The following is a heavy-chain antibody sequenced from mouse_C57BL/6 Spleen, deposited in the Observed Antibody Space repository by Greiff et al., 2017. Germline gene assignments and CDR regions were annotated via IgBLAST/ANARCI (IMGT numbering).Heavy chain of an antibody. V-gene: IGHV1-7*01. J-gene: IGHJ4*01. D-gene: IGHD3-2*02. Sequence: VQLQQSGAELAKPGASVKLSCKASGYTFTSYWMHWVKQRPGQGLEWIGYINPSSGYTKYNQKFKDKATLTADKSSSTAYMQLSSLTYEDSAVYYCARSTAQAPYAMDYWGQGTSVTVSS. CDR2: INPSSGYT. CDR3: ARSTAQAPYAMDY. CDR1: GYTFTSYW.